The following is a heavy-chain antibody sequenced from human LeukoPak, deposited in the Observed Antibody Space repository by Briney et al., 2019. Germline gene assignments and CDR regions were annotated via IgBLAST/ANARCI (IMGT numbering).Heavy chain of an antibody. CDR1: GFTVSSSY. V-gene: IGHV3-53*01. CDR3: AGDYDLD. J-gene: IGHJ4*02. D-gene: IGHD3-3*01. CDR2: IYSGGST. Sequence: GGSLRLSCAASGFTVSSSYMSWVRQAPGKGLEWVSVIYSGGSTYYTDSVRGRFTISRDNSKNTVYLQMNSLRAEDTAIYYCAGDYDLDWGQGTLVTVSS.